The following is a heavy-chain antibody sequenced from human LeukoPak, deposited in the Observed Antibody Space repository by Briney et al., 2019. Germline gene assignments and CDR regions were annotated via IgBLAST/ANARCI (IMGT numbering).Heavy chain of an antibody. CDR1: GFTFSSYA. CDR2: ISGSGGST. Sequence: GGSLRLSCAASGFTFSSYAMSWVRQAPGKGLEWVSAISGSGGSTYYADSVKGRFTISRDNAKNSLYLQMNSLRAEDTAVYYCARSGQSGYDYFGYWGQGTLVTVSS. CDR3: ARSGQSGYDYFGY. V-gene: IGHV3-23*01. J-gene: IGHJ4*02. D-gene: IGHD5-12*01.